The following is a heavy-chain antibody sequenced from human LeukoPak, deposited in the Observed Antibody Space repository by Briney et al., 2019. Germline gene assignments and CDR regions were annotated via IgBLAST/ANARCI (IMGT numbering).Heavy chain of an antibody. J-gene: IGHJ1*01. CDR3: ARDGISGSYYAEYFQH. CDR2: IYYTGST. D-gene: IGHD1-26*01. V-gene: IGHV4-61*08. CDR1: GGSISSGGYY. Sequence: SQTLSLPCTVSGGSISSGGYYWSWIRQPPGKGLEWIVYIYYTGSTNYNPSLKSRVTISVDTSKNQFSLKLSSVTAADTAVYYCARDGISGSYYAEYFQHWGQGTLVTVSS.